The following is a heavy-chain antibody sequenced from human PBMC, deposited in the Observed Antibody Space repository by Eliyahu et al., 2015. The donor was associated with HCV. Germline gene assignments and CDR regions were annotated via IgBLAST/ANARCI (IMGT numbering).Heavy chain of an antibody. V-gene: IGHV4-39*01. CDR3: ARRPTPRGFDP. Sequence: QLQLQEPGPGLVKPSETLSLTCTFSGGSISSSSYYWGWIRQPPGKGLEWIGSIYYSGSTYYNPSLKSRVTISVDTSKNQFSLKLSSVTAADTAVYYCARRPTPRGFDPWGQGTLVTVSS. CDR2: IYYSGST. J-gene: IGHJ5*02. CDR1: GGSISSSSYY.